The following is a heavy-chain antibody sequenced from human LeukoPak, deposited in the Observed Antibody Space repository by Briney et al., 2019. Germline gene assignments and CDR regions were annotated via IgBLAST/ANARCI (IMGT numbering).Heavy chain of an antibody. CDR3: AAWGLHNY. V-gene: IGHV3-7*01. D-gene: IGHD7-27*01. CDR2: INLGGSAK. Sequence: PGGSLRLSCAASRFTFSSYWMNWVRQAPGKGPEWVANINLGGSAKLYVDSVKGRCTISRDNAKNSLYLQMSSLRVEDTAVYYCAAWGLHNYWGQGTLVTVSS. CDR1: RFTFSSYW. J-gene: IGHJ4*02.